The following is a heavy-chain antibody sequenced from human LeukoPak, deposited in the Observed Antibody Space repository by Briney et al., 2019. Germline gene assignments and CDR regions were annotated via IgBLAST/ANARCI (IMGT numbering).Heavy chain of an antibody. J-gene: IGHJ3*01. D-gene: IGHD3-10*01. CDR3: ARYFHFGSGGYSLSPLDL. CDR2: ISAYNGNT. V-gene: IGHV1-18*01. CDR1: GYTITSYG. Sequence: GASVKVSCKASGYTITSYGISWVRQAPGQGLEWMGWISAYNGNTNYAQRFQGRLTMTTDSSTSTAYMDLKSLRSDDTAMYYCARYFHFGSGGYSLSPLDLWGQGTKVSVSS.